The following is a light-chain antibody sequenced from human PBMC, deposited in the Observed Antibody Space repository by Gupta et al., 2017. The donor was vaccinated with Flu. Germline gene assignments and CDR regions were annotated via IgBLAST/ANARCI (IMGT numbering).Light chain of an antibody. J-gene: IGKJ4*01. CDR3: KQSLQGLT. V-gene: IGKV2-28*01. CDR2: VGS. Sequence: DIVMTQSPLSLPVAPGESASISCRSSQSLRKSNGSNYLDWYLQRPGRSQQLLIYVGSQRASGVPDRCSGSGAGTDFTLKSSREEDEDVGVYYCKQSLQGLTFGGGTKIEI. CDR1: QSLRKSNGSNY.